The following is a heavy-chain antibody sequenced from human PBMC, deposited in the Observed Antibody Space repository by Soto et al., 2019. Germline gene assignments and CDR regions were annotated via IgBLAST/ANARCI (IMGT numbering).Heavy chain of an antibody. J-gene: IGHJ6*02. D-gene: IGHD2-8*01. CDR1: GFSLSTGRIG. CDR2: IFSDHQR. V-gene: IGHV2-26*01. CDR3: VRMNADSYQFYYPMDV. Sequence: GPTLVNASDTLTLSCTVSGFSLSTGRIGVSWIRQPPGKALEWLAHIFSDHQRSYRTSMQGSLTLSKDPSGSQVVLSMTNLDPVDTGTYYCVRMNADSYQFYYPMDVWGQGTTVTVSS.